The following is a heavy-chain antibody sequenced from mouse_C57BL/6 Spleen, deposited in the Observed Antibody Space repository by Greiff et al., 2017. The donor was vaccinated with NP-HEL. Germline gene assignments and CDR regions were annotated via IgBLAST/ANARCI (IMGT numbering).Heavy chain of an antibody. D-gene: IGHD1-1*01. Sequence: QVQLQQPGAELVKPGASVKMSCKASGFTFTSYWITWVKQRPGQGLEWIGDIYPGSGSTNYEEKFKSKATLTVDTSSSTAYMQLSSLTSEDTAVYYCATEGSSSWFAYWGKGTLVTVSA. J-gene: IGHJ3*01. V-gene: IGHV1-55*01. CDR3: ATEGSSSWFAY. CDR1: GFTFTSYW. CDR2: IYPGSGST.